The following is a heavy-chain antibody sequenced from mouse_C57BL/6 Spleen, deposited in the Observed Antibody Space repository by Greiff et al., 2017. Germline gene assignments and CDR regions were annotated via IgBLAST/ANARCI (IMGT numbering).Heavy chain of an antibody. D-gene: IGHD1-1*01. CDR1: GYTFTSYW. Sequence: QVQLQQPGAELVRPGSSVKLSCKASGYTFTSYWMDWVKQRPGQGLEWIGNIYPSDSETHYNQKFKDKATLTVDKSSSTAYMQLSSLTSEDSAVYYCAIITTVVAPFAYWGQGTTLTVSS. CDR2: IYPSDSET. V-gene: IGHV1-61*01. J-gene: IGHJ2*01. CDR3: AIITTVVAPFAY.